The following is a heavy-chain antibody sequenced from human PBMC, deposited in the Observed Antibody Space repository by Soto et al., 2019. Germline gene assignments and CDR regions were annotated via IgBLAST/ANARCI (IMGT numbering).Heavy chain of an antibody. CDR2: ISYDGSNE. V-gene: IGHV3-30-3*01. D-gene: IGHD3-22*01. Sequence: QAPGKGLDWLAVISYDGSNEYYADSVEGRFTISRDNSKNTLFLQMNSLRAEDTAVYYCARGPHYYDTSGYQKPFDYWAREPWSPSPQ. J-gene: IGHJ4*02. CDR3: ARGPHYYDTSGYQKPFDY.